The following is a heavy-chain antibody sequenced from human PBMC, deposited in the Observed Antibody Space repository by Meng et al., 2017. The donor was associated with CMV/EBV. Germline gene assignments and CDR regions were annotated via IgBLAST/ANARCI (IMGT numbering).Heavy chain of an antibody. CDR1: GGSISSSSYY. V-gene: IGHV4-39*07. CDR2: IYYSGST. CDR3: VTWLWFGELSGYYFDY. Sequence: PLQEAGPGLVKPSETLSLTCTVSGGSISSSSYYWGWIRQPPGKGLEWIGSIYYSGSTYYNPSLKSRVTISVDTSKNQFSLKLSSVTAADTAVYYCVTWLWFGELSGYYFDYWGQGTLVTVSS. J-gene: IGHJ4*02. D-gene: IGHD3-10*01.